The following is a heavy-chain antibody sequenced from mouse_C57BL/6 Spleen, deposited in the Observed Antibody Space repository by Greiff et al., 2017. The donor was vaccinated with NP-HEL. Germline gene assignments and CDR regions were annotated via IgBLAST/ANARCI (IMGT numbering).Heavy chain of an antibody. D-gene: IGHD2-4*01. CDR3: ARGGDYENY. CDR2: IDPSDSYT. V-gene: IGHV1-69*01. CDR1: GYTFTSYW. Sequence: QVQLQQPGAELVMPGASVKLSCKASGYTFTSYWMHWVKQRPGQGLEWIGEIDPSDSYTNYNQKFKGKSTLTVDQSSSTAYMQLSSLTSEDSAVYYCARGGDYENYWGQGTTLTVSS. J-gene: IGHJ2*01.